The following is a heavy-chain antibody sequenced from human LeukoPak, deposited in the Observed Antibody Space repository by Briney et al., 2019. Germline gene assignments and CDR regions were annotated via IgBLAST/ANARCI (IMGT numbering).Heavy chain of an antibody. D-gene: IGHD3-10*01. Sequence: SGTLSLTCAVSGVSISSSEWWIWVRPPPGQGLEGIGEIHRDGRTRYNPSLKSRVTMSMDYSKNQFSLSVTSVTAADTAIYYCGKTDIYFNPIDYWGPGSLATVSS. CDR3: GKTDIYFNPIDY. CDR2: IHRDGRT. CDR1: GVSISSSEW. J-gene: IGHJ4*02. V-gene: IGHV4-4*02.